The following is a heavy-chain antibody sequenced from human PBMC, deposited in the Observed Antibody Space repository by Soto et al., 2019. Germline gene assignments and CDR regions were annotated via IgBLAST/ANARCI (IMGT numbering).Heavy chain of an antibody. Sequence: EVQLVESGGGLVQPGGSLRLSCAASGFTFSSYSMNWVRQAPGKGLEWVSYISSSSSTIYYADSVKGRFTISRDNAKNSLYLQMTSLRDEDTAVYYCARAGSPVVTPEADYWGQGTLVTVSS. CDR2: ISSSSSTI. V-gene: IGHV3-48*02. CDR1: GFTFSSYS. D-gene: IGHD2-21*02. CDR3: ARAGSPVVTPEADY. J-gene: IGHJ4*02.